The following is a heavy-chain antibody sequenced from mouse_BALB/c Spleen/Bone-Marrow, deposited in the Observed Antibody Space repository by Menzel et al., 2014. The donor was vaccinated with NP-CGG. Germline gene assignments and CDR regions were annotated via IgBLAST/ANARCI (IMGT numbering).Heavy chain of an antibody. J-gene: IGHJ4*01. V-gene: IGHV1-52*01. CDR3: ARRTLAMDY. CDR1: DYTFTTYW. CDR2: IDPSTSET. Sequence: VQLQQSGPDLVRPGSSVKMSCKASDYTFTTYWMHWVKQRPGQGLEWIGMIDPSTSETRLNQKFKDTATLIVDKSSNTAYMQLSSLTSEDSAVYYCARRTLAMDYWGQGTSVTVSS.